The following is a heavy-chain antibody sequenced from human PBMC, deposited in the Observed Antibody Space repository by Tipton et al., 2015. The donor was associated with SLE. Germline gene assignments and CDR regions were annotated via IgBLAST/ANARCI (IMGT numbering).Heavy chain of an antibody. CDR2: IYYSGST. CDR3: RGYKYHYYYYGMDV. CDR1: GGSISSYY. J-gene: IGHJ6*02. V-gene: IGHV4-59*04. D-gene: IGHD5-24*01. Sequence: TLSLTCTVSGGSISSYYWSWIRQPPGKGLEWIGSIYYSGSTYYNPSLKSRVTISVDTSKNQFSLKLSSVTAADTAVYYCRGYKYHYYYYGMDVWGQGTTVTVSS.